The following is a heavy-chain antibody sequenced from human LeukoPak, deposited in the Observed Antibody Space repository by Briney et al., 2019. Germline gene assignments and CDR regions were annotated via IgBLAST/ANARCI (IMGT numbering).Heavy chain of an antibody. CDR3: ASGAGSAMVTTNFDY. J-gene: IGHJ4*02. CDR1: GYTFTSYA. D-gene: IGHD5-18*01. Sequence: GASVKVSCKASGYTFTSYAMNWVRQAPGQGLEWMGGIIPIFGTANYAQKFQGRVTITADESTSTAYMELSSLRSEDTAVYYCASGAGSAMVTTNFDYWGQGTLVTVSS. CDR2: IIPIFGTA. V-gene: IGHV1-69*13.